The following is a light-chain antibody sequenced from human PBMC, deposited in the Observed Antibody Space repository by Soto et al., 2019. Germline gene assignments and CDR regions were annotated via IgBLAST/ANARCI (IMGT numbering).Light chain of an antibody. V-gene: IGKV1-17*01. CDR2: YAS. J-gene: IGKJ5*01. CDR1: QSINYL. Sequence: DIQMTQSPSTLSASVGDRVTICSRANQSINYLLAWCQQKPGTAPKRLIYYASSLQSGVPSRFSGSGSGTEFTLTISSLQPEDFGTYYCLQHNTYPFTFGQGTRLEIK. CDR3: LQHNTYPFT.